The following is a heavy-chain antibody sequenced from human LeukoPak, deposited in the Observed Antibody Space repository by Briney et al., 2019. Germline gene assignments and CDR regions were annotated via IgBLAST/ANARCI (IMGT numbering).Heavy chain of an antibody. Sequence: SETLSLTCAVYGGSFSGYYWSWIRQPPGKGLEWIGEINHSGSTNYNPSLKSRVTISVDTSKNQFSLKLSSVTAADTAVYYCARHRGRIAAAGNRGYYFDYWGQGTLVTVSS. CDR3: ARHRGRIAAAGNRGYYFDY. CDR2: INHSGST. V-gene: IGHV4-34*01. D-gene: IGHD6-13*01. CDR1: GGSFSGYY. J-gene: IGHJ4*02.